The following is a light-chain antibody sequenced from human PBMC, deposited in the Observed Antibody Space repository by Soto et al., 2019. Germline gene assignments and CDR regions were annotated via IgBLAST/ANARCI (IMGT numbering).Light chain of an antibody. V-gene: IGLV2-8*01. CDR1: SSDVGGYNF. CDR3: SSYADNNNVL. J-gene: IGLJ3*02. CDR2: EVY. Sequence: QSALTQPPSASGSPGQSVTISCTGSSSDVGGYNFVSWYQHHPGKAPKLLIYEVYKRPSGVPDRFSGSKSGNTASLTVSGLQAEDEADYYCSSYADNNNVLFGGGTKLTVL.